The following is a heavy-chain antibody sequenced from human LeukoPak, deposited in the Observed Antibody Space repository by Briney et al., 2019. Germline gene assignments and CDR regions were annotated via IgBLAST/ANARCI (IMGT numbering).Heavy chain of an antibody. Sequence: GESLKISCKGSGYSFTSYWIGWVRQMPGKGLEWRGIIYPGDSANRYSPAFQGQVTISADKSISTAYLQWSSLKASDTAMYYCARRPASGYGHFDYWGQGTLVTVSS. D-gene: IGHD5-12*01. V-gene: IGHV5-51*01. CDR1: GYSFTSYW. J-gene: IGHJ4*02. CDR2: IYPGDSAN. CDR3: ARRPASGYGHFDY.